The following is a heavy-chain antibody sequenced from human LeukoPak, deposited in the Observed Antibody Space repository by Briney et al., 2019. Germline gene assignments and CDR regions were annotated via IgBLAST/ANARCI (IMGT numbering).Heavy chain of an antibody. D-gene: IGHD4-11*01. Sequence: GGSLRLSCAASGFTFSSYAMSWVRQAPGKGLGWVSAISGSGGSTYYADSVKGRFTISRDNSKNTLYLQMNSLRAEDTAVYYCAKGGEHQYSNYEVNYYYYMDVWGKGTTVTVSS. J-gene: IGHJ6*03. CDR3: AKGGEHQYSNYEVNYYYYMDV. CDR2: ISGSGGST. CDR1: GFTFSSYA. V-gene: IGHV3-23*01.